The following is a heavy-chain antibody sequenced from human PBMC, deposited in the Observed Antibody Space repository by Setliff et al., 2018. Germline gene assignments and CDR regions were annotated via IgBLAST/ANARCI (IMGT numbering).Heavy chain of an antibody. J-gene: IGHJ5*02. Sequence: LSLTCTVSGGTISSSSYYWGWIRQPPGKGLEWIGSIYYSGSTYYNPSLKSRVTISVDTSKNQFSLKLSSVTAADTAVYYCARGKSVTASNWFDPRGQGTLVTVSS. CDR1: GGTISSSSYY. V-gene: IGHV4-39*01. CDR2: IYYSGST. CDR3: ARGKSVTASNWFDP. D-gene: IGHD5-18*01.